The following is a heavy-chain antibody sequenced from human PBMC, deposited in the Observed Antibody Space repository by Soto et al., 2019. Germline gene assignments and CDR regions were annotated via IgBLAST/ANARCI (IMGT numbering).Heavy chain of an antibody. CDR1: GGTFSSYA. D-gene: IGHD2-2*01. J-gene: IGHJ6*02. Sequence: GASVKVSCKASGGTFSSYAISWVRQAPGQGLEWMGGIIPIFGTANYAQKFQGRVTITADKSASTAYMELSSLRSEDTAVYYCAVLCSSTSCYGSRRYYYGMDVWGQGTTVTVSS. CDR3: AVLCSSTSCYGSRRYYYGMDV. CDR2: IIPIFGTA. V-gene: IGHV1-69*06.